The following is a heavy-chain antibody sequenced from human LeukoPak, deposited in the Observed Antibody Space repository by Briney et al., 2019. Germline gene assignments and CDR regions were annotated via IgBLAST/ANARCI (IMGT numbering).Heavy chain of an antibody. V-gene: IGHV4-39*01. J-gene: IGHJ4*02. CDR2: IYYSGST. CDR1: GGSISSSSYY. CDR3: ARHTAGTFDY. D-gene: IGHD6-13*01. Sequence: SETLSLTCTVSGGSISSSSYYWGWIRQPPGKGLEWIGSIYYSGSTYYNPSLKSRATISVDTSKNQFSLKLSSVTAADTAVYYCARHTAGTFDYWGQGTLVTVSS.